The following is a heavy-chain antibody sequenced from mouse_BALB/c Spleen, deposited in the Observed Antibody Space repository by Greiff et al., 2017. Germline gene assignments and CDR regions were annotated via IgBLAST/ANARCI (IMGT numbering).Heavy chain of an antibody. Sequence: EVKLMESGGGLVQPGGSRKHSCAASGFTFSSFGMHWVRQAPEKGLEWVAYISSGSSTIYYADTVKGRFTISRDNPKNTLFLQMSSLRSEDTAMYYCARGGYYHYAMDYWGQGTSVTVSS. CDR1: GFTFSSFG. CDR3: ARGGYYHYAMDY. CDR2: ISSGSSTI. V-gene: IGHV5-17*02. J-gene: IGHJ4*01. D-gene: IGHD1-1*01.